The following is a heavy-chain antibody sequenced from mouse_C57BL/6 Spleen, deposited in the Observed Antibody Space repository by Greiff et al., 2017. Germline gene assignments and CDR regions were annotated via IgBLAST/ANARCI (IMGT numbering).Heavy chain of an antibody. CDR3: ARSAYGNYNYYAMDY. V-gene: IGHV1-80*01. CDR1: GYAFSSYW. Sequence: QVQLKESGAELVKPGASVKISCKASGYAFSSYWMNWVKQRPGKGLEWIGQIYPGDGDTNYNGKFKGKATLTADKSSSTAYMQLSSLTSEDSAVYFCARSAYGNYNYYAMDYWGQGTSVTVSS. J-gene: IGHJ4*01. CDR2: IYPGDGDT. D-gene: IGHD2-1*01.